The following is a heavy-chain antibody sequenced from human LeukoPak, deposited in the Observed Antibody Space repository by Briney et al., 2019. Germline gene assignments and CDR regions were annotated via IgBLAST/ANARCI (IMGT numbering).Heavy chain of an antibody. D-gene: IGHD5-18*01. CDR2: IRSKANSYAT. V-gene: IGHV3-73*01. CDR3: TGMWIQLWLSSEAFDI. Sequence: GGSLRLSXAASGFTFRGSAMHWVRQSSGKGLEWLGRIRSKANSYATAYAASVKGRFTISRDDSKNTAYLQMNSLKTEDTAVYYCTGMWIQLWLSSEAFDIWGQGTMVTVSS. J-gene: IGHJ3*02. CDR1: GFTFRGSA.